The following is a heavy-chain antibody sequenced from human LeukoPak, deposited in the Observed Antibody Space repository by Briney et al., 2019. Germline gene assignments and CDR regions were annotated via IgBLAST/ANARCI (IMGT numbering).Heavy chain of an antibody. D-gene: IGHD2-2*01. J-gene: IGHJ6*02. Sequence: NPSETLSLTCTVSGGSVSSGSYYWSWIRQPPGKGLEWIGYIYYSGSTNYNPSLKSRVTISVDTSKNQFSLKLSSVTAADTAVYYCARDPRTSTRDYYYYYGMDVWGQGTTVTVSS. CDR2: IYYSGST. CDR1: GGSVSSGSYY. V-gene: IGHV4-61*01. CDR3: ARDPRTSTRDYYYYYGMDV.